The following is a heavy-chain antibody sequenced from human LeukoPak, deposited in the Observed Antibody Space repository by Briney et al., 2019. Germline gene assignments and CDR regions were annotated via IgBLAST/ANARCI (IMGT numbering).Heavy chain of an antibody. J-gene: IGHJ5*02. CDR1: GGSISSSSYY. CDR2: IYYSGNT. D-gene: IGHD6-19*01. Sequence: SETLSLTCTVSGGSISSSSYYWGWIRQPPGKGLEWIGSIYYSGNTYYNPPLKSRVTIPGDTSKNQFSLKLSSVTAADTAVYHCARHPLIAVAGTNWFDPWGQGTLVTVSS. V-gene: IGHV4-39*01. CDR3: ARHPLIAVAGTNWFDP.